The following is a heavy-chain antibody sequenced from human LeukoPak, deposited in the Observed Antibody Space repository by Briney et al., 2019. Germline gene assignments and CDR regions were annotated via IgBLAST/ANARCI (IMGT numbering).Heavy chain of an antibody. CDR3: ASAGHDGIGYKVC. J-gene: IGHJ4*02. Sequence: PSETLSLTCTVSGGSISNNNYYWAWIRQPPGKGLECIGSIYYSGSPYYNPSLKSRVTISVDKSKNQFSLRLSSVTAADTAVYYCASAGHDGIGYKVCWGQGTLVTVSS. CDR1: GGSISNNNYY. CDR2: IYYSGSP. V-gene: IGHV4-39*07. D-gene: IGHD3-22*01.